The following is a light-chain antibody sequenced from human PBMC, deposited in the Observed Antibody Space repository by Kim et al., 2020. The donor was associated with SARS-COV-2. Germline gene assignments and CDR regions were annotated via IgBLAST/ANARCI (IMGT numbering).Light chain of an antibody. V-gene: IGLV1-40*01. CDR1: SSTIGAGYD. Sequence: HRVTISCTGSSSTIGAGYDVHWYQQLPGTAPKLLTYGNTNRPSGVPDRFSGSKSGTSASLAITGLQAEDEADYYCQSYDSSLSSSIFGGGTQLTVL. CDR3: QSYDSSLSSSI. J-gene: IGLJ2*01. CDR2: GNT.